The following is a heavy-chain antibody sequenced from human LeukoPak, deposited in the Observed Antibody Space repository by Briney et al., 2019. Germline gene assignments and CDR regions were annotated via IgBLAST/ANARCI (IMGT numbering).Heavy chain of an antibody. V-gene: IGHV4-4*07. J-gene: IGHJ4*02. CDR3: ARLTRSGYDYGGYFDY. CDR2: MCTSGTT. Sequence: SETLSLTCTVSGDSIGSYYWSWIRQSAGKGLEWIGRMCTSGTTDYNPSLKSRVTMSVDTSKNQFSLKLNSVTAADTAVYYCARLTRSGYDYGGYFDYWGQGTLVTVSS. D-gene: IGHD5-12*01. CDR1: GDSIGSYY.